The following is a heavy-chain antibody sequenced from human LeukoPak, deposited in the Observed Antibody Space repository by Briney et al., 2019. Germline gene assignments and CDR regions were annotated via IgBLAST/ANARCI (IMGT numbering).Heavy chain of an antibody. Sequence: RGSLRLSCATSGFTFSDYYMGWIRPAPGEGLEWVSYIRSSGSNIFYADSVKGRLTISRNNTKNSLYLQMNSLRAEDTAVYYCAGTDSISWYPNWSGPGGQGTLVTVSS. J-gene: IGHJ5*02. CDR2: IRSSGSNI. CDR3: AGTDSISWYPNWSGP. V-gene: IGHV3-11*01. D-gene: IGHD6-13*01. CDR1: GFTFSDYY.